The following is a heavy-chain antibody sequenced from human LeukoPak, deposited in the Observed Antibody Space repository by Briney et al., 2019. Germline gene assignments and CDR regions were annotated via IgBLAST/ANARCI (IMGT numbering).Heavy chain of an antibody. V-gene: IGHV3-30*03. CDR3: AGSRFYRAYFEY. D-gene: IGHD2-2*01. J-gene: IGHJ4*02. CDR2: LSYDGSNE. CDR1: GFPFSSYG. Sequence: PGRSLRLSCAASGFPFSSYGMHWVRQAPGKGLEWVAVLSYDGSNEYYADSVKGRFTISRDNSKNTLYLQMNSLRVEDTAVYYCAGSRFYRAYFEYWGQGTLVTVSS.